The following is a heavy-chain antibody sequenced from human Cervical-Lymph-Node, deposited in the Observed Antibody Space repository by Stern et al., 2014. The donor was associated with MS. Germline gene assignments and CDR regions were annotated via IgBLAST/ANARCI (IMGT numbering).Heavy chain of an antibody. CDR2: IFTVFGTP. V-gene: IGHV1-69*01. Sequence: QVQLVQSGAEVTKPGSSVKVSCKASGGTFSKFPSSWVRQAPGQGLEWMGGIFTVFGTPTYAQKFRGRVAMTADVSTSTVYMELSSLRSDDTAVYYCALSSETSDRWYSLGYDLWGQGTLVTVSS. J-gene: IGHJ4*03. CDR1: GGTFSKFP. CDR3: ALSSETSDRWYSLGYDL. D-gene: IGHD6-13*01.